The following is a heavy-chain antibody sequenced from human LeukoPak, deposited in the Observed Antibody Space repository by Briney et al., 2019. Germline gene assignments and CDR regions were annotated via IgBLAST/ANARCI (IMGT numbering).Heavy chain of an antibody. CDR3: AKGGPLGYCTSTSCYTVFH. Sequence: PGGSLRLSCAASGFTFSNAWMSWVRQTPRKGLEWVSAISGSGGATYYADSVRGRFTISRDNSKNTLYLQMNSLRAEDTALYYCAKGGPLGYCTSTSCYTVFHWGQGTLVTVSS. CDR2: ISGSGGAT. D-gene: IGHD2-2*02. CDR1: GFTFSNAW. V-gene: IGHV3-23*01. J-gene: IGHJ4*02.